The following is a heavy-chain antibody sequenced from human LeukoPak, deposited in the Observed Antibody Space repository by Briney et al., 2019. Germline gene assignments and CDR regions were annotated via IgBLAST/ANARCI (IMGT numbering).Heavy chain of an antibody. Sequence: SETLSLTCTVSGGSIGSYYWSWIRQPPGKGLEWIGYIYYSGSTNYNPSLKSRVTISVDTSKNQFSLKLSSVTAADTAVYYCARTAFGWFDPWGQGTLVTVSS. CDR3: ARTAFGWFDP. J-gene: IGHJ5*02. D-gene: IGHD2/OR15-2a*01. CDR1: GGSIGSYY. V-gene: IGHV4-59*01. CDR2: IYYSGST.